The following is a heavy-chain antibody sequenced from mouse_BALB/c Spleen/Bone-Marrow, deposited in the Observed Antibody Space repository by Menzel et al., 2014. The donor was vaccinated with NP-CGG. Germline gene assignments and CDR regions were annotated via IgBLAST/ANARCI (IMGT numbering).Heavy chain of an antibody. CDR2: IWCDGST. Sequence: QVQLKQSGPDLVAPSQSLSITCTVSGFSLTGYGVNWVRQPPGKGLEWLGMIWCDGSTDYNSVLKSRLNISKDNSKSQVFLKMNSLQTDDTARYYCARSFTTVVATPLDYWGQGTTLTVSS. CDR3: ARSFTTVVATPLDY. V-gene: IGHV2-6-7*01. D-gene: IGHD1-1*01. J-gene: IGHJ2*01. CDR1: GFSLTGYG.